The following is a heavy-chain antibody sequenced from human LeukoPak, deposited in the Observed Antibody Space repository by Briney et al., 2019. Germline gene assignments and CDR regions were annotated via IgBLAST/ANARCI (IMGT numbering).Heavy chain of an antibody. Sequence: ASVKVSCKASEGTFSNSAISWVRQAPGEGLEWMGIINPTGGSTSYAQKFQGRVTMTRDTSTSTVYMELSSLRSEDTAVYYCARDHYHKIHSVMVTAPDYWGQGTLVIVSS. CDR1: EGTFSNSA. D-gene: IGHD2-21*02. CDR3: ARDHYHKIHSVMVTAPDY. V-gene: IGHV1-46*01. CDR2: INPTGGST. J-gene: IGHJ4*02.